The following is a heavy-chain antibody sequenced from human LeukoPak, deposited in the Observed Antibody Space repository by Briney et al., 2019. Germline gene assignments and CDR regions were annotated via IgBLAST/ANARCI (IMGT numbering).Heavy chain of an antibody. CDR2: IYTSGST. V-gene: IGHV4-61*02. Sequence: PSETLSLTCTVSGGSISSGSYYWSWIRQPAGKGLEWIGRIYTSGSTNYNPSLKSRVTISVDTSKNQFSLKLSSVTAADTAVYYCARALAYCGGDCYRTPFDPWGQGTLVTVSS. CDR3: ARALAYCGGDCYRTPFDP. J-gene: IGHJ5*02. CDR1: GGSISSGSYY. D-gene: IGHD2-21*01.